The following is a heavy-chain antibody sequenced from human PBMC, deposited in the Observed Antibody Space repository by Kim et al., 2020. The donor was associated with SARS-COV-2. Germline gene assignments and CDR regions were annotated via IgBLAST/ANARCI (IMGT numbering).Heavy chain of an antibody. CDR1: GFSLSTSGLG. V-gene: IGHV2-5*01. D-gene: IGHD1-1*01. CDR3: AHRGGTGTKFDY. Sequence: SGPTLVKPTQTLTLTCSFSGFSLSTSGLGVGWIRQPPGKALEWLALLYWNDDKRYSPSLKTRLTVTMATSRNQVVLTITNMDPVDSGTYYCAHRGGTGTKFDYWGQGTLVTVSS. J-gene: IGHJ4*02. CDR2: LYWNDDK.